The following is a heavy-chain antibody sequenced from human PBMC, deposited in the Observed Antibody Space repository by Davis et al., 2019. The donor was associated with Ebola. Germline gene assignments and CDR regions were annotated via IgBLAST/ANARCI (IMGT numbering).Heavy chain of an antibody. CDR2: ISGSGGDP. CDR1: GFTSSTYA. J-gene: IGHJ4*02. CDR3: TTPKPNYYDSSGHDY. D-gene: IGHD3-22*01. Sequence: PGGSLRPSCPRPGFTSSTYAMTWVRQAPGKGLEWVSRISGSGGDPHYADSVKGRFTISRDNSKNTLYLQMNSLKTEDTAVYYCTTPKPNYYDSSGHDYWGQGTLVTVSS. V-gene: IGHV3-23*01.